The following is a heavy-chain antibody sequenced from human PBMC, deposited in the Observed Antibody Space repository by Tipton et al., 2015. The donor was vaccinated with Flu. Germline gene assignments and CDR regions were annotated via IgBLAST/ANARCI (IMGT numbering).Heavy chain of an antibody. Sequence: TLSLTCSISGASISSKTFYWAWIRQLPGKGLEWIGSIYHTGTTYYNPSLKSRVTMSVDTSKNEVSLSVTSVTAADTAVYYCAKDGGVDWNWFDPWGRGTLVAVSS. J-gene: IGHJ5*02. CDR3: AKDGGVDWNWFDP. CDR2: IYHTGTT. V-gene: IGHV4-39*07. D-gene: IGHD3-9*01. CDR1: GASISSKTFY.